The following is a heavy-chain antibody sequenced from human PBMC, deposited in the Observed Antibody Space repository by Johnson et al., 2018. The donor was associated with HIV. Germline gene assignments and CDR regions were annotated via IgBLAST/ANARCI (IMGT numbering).Heavy chain of an antibody. J-gene: IGHJ3*02. CDR3: ASGEDYGGNYGALDI. CDR1: GFTFSSYA. Sequence: QVQLVESGGGVVQPGRSLRLSCAASGFTFSSYAMHWVRQAPGKGLEWVAVISYDGSKRYYADYVRGRFTISRDNSKNTLYLQVNGLRVEDTAVFYCASGEDYGGNYGALDIWGQGTMVTVSS. D-gene: IGHD4-23*01. V-gene: IGHV3-30*01. CDR2: ISYDGSKR.